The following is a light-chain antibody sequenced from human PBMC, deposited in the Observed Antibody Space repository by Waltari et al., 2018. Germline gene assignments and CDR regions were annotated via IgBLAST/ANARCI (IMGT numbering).Light chain of an antibody. CDR1: QSVSSY. Sequence: EIVLTQSPATLSLSPGERATLSCRASQSVSSYLAWYQQKPGQAPRLLIYGASNRATGIPARLSGSGSGTEFSLTISSLQPEDFATYYCQQLNSYPLTFGGGTKVEIK. CDR3: QQLNSYPLT. V-gene: IGKV3-11*01. J-gene: IGKJ4*01. CDR2: GAS.